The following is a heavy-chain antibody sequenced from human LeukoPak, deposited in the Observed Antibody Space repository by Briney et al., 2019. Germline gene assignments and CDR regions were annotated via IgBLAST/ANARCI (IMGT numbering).Heavy chain of an antibody. CDR2: IKQDGSEK. Sequence: PGGSLRLSCAASGFTVSSYWRSWVRQAPGKGREGVANIKQDGSEKYYVDSVKGRFTISRDNAKNSLYLQMTSLRAEDAAVYYCAKAPATSCSGVYCYPFDHWGQGTLVTVSS. CDR3: AKAPATSCSGVYCYPFDH. D-gene: IGHD2-15*01. J-gene: IGHJ4*02. CDR1: GFTVSSYW. V-gene: IGHV3-7*03.